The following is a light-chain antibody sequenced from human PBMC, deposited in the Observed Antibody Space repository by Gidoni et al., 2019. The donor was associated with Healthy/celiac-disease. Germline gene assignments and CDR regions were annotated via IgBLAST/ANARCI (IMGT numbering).Light chain of an antibody. V-gene: IGKV4-1*01. CDR3: QQYYSTPVT. CDR1: QSVLYSSNNTNY. CDR2: WTS. Sequence: DIVMTQSPDSLAVSLGERATINCKSSQSVLYSSNNTNYLAWYQQKPGQPPKLLIYWTSTRESGVPDRFSGSGSGTDFTLTISSLQAEDVAVYYCQQYYSTPVTFGQGTKVEIK. J-gene: IGKJ1*01.